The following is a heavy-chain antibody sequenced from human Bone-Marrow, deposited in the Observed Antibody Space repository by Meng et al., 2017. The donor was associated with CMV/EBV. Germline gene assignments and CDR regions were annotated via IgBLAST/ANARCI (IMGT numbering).Heavy chain of an antibody. V-gene: IGHV3-30*04. Sequence: GESLKISCAASGFTFNNYAMHWVRQAPGKGLEWVAVTSYDGRNKYDADSVKGRFTISRDNSKNTLFLQMNSLRAEDTAVYYCARDGCTSTSCYPHFDYCGQRMLVVASS. J-gene: IGHJ4*02. D-gene: IGHD2-2*01. CDR1: GFTFNNYA. CDR2: TSYDGRNK. CDR3: ARDGCTSTSCYPHFDY.